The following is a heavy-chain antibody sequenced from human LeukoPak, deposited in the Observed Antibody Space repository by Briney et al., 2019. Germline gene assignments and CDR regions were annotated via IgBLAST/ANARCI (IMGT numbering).Heavy chain of an antibody. D-gene: IGHD6-19*01. CDR3: TRVIVAVPGYFDYFDF. CDR2: INEDGSNK. J-gene: IGHJ4*02. V-gene: IGHV3-7*01. Sequence: PGGSLRLSCAASGFTFSNSAMSWVRQAPGKGLEWVANINEDGSNKWHLGSVKGRFTVSRDNARNSLYLQMNSLRVEDTAVYYCTRVIVAVPGYFDYFDFWGQGVLVTVSS. CDR1: GFTFSNSA.